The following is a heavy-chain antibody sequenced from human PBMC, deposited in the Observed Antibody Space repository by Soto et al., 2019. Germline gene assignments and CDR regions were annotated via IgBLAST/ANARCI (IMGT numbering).Heavy chain of an antibody. J-gene: IGHJ4*02. Sequence: GGSLRLSCAASGFTFSSSWMSWVRQAPGKGLEWVANIKQDGSEKYYVDSVTGRFTISRDNAKNSLYLQMNSLRAEDTSVYYCARVRFPAPYSSGWSWYFDYWGQGTLVTVSS. CDR2: IKQDGSEK. CDR3: ARVRFPAPYSSGWSWYFDY. CDR1: GFTFSSSW. D-gene: IGHD6-19*01. V-gene: IGHV3-7*03.